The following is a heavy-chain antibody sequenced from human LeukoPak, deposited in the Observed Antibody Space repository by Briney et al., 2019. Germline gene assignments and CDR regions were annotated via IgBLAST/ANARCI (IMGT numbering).Heavy chain of an antibody. V-gene: IGHV3-30*03. CDR2: ISYDGTYK. CDR1: GFTFSSYG. Sequence: GGSLRLSCAASGFTFSSYGMHWVRQAPGKGLEGVAVISYDGTYKYYADSVKGRFTISRDNSKNTLYLQMNSLRAEDTAVYYCGRGPGFRSDYWGQGTLVTVSS. CDR3: GRGPGFRSDY. D-gene: IGHD5-12*01. J-gene: IGHJ4*02.